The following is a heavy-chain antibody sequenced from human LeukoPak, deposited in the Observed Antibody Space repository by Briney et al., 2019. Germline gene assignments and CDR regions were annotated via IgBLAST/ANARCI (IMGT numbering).Heavy chain of an antibody. V-gene: IGHV4-4*09. CDR1: GGSINGYF. CDR2: VYSSGFT. Sequence: PSETLSLTCTVSGGSINGYFWSWIRQPPGKGPQWIGFVYSSGFTNYNPSLKSRVSISLDTSKTQFSLELSSVTAADTAMYYCARYYCSDGTCRYFDYWGQGTVVTVSS. J-gene: IGHJ4*02. D-gene: IGHD2-8*01. CDR3: ARYYCSDGTCRYFDY.